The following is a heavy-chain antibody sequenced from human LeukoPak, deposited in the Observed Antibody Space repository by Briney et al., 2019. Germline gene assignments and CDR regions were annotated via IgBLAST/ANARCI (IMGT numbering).Heavy chain of an antibody. CDR2: IYYSGST. Sequence: SETLSLTCTVSGGSISSGGYYWSWIRQHPGKGLEWIGYIYYSGSTYYNPSLKSRVTISVDTSKNQFSLKLSSVTAADTAVYYCARDSTYEKYAFDIWGQGTMVTVSS. V-gene: IGHV4-31*03. J-gene: IGHJ3*02. D-gene: IGHD3-22*01. CDR1: GGSISSGGYY. CDR3: ARDSTYEKYAFDI.